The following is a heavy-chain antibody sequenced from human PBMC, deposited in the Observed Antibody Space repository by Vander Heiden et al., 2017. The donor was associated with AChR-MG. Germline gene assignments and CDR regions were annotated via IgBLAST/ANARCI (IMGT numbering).Heavy chain of an antibody. CDR1: GFSLSNARMG. CDR2: IFSNDEK. D-gene: IGHD1-26*01. Sequence: QVTLKESGPVLVKPTETLTLTCTVSGFSLSNARMGVRWIRQPQGKALEWLAHIFSNDEKSYSTSLKRRLTISKDTSKSQVVLTMTNMDPVDTATYYCARTYSGSSSGDYFDYWGQGTLGTVSS. J-gene: IGHJ4*02. V-gene: IGHV2-26*01. CDR3: ARTYSGSSSGDYFDY.